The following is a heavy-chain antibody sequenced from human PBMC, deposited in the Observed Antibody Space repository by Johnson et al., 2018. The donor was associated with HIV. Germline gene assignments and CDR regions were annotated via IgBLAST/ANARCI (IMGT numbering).Heavy chain of an antibody. Sequence: QMLLVESGGGVVQPGRSLRLSCAASGFRFSTYALHWVRQTPGKGLEWVALISDDGSNKYYADSVKGRFTISRDNSKNTLYLQMNSLRVEDTAVSSCARDCSYGVFDIWGQGTMVTVSS. CDR1: GFRFSTYA. V-gene: IGHV3-30*04. CDR2: ISDDGSNK. J-gene: IGHJ3*02. CDR3: ARDCSYGVFDI. D-gene: IGHD5-18*01.